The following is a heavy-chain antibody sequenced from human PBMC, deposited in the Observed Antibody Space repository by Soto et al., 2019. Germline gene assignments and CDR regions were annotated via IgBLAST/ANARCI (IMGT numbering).Heavy chain of an antibody. V-gene: IGHV1-69*13. CDR1: GYTFTSYY. CDR3: ARDAQWLRGNKAKDSSGYSDAFDI. CDR2: IIPIFGGA. D-gene: IGHD3-22*01. J-gene: IGHJ3*02. Sequence: SVKVSCKASGYTFTSYYMHWVRQAPGQGLEWMGGIIPIFGGANYAQKFQGRVTITADESTSTAYMELSSLRSEDTAVYYCARDAQWLRGNKAKDSSGYSDAFDIWGQGTMVTVSS.